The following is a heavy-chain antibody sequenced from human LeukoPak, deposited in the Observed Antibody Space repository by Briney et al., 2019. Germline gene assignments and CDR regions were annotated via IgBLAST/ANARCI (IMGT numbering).Heavy chain of an antibody. J-gene: IGHJ1*01. Sequence: PSETLSLTCAVYGGSFSGYYWSWIRQPPGKGLEWIGEINHSGSTNYNPSLKSQVTISVDTSKNQFSLKLSSVTAADTAVYYCARSTVAGFRLWTYFQHWGQGTLVTVSS. CDR3: ARSTVAGFRLWTYFQH. CDR2: INHSGST. CDR1: GGSFSGYY. V-gene: IGHV4-34*01. D-gene: IGHD6-19*01.